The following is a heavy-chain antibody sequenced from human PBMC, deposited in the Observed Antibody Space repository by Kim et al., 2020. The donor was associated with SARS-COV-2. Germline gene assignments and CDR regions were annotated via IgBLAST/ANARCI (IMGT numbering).Heavy chain of an antibody. CDR1: GFTFSTYV. D-gene: IGHD3-22*01. Sequence: GGSLRLSCAASGFTFSTYVMSWVRQAPGKGLEWVSGITGSGGGTYYADSVKGRFTISRDNSKNTLYLRMSSLRAEDTAVYYCATRSDFYYYDSAGYYGFDYWAREPWSPSPQ. CDR3: ATRSDFYYYDSAGYYGFDY. V-gene: IGHV3-23*01. J-gene: IGHJ4*02. CDR2: ITGSGGGT.